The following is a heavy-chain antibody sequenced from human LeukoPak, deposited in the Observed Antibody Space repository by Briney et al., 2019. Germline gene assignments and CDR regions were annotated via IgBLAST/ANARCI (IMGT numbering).Heavy chain of an antibody. CDR3: ARDRGRTVADAFDI. D-gene: IGHD4-23*01. J-gene: IGHJ3*02. CDR2: INHSGMT. CDR1: SYSISSDCF. V-gene: IGHV4-38-2*02. Sequence: KPSETLSLTCTVSSYSISSDCFWGWIRQPPGKGLEWIGSINHSGMTYYNPSLKSRVTISVDTSKNQFSLKLSSVTAADTAVYYCARDRGRTVADAFDIWGQGTRVTVSS.